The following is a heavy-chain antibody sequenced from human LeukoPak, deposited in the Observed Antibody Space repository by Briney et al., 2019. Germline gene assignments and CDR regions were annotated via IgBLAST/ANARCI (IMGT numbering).Heavy chain of an antibody. CDR2: IYYSGST. Sequence: SETLPLTXTVSGGSISSYYWSWIRQPPGKGLEWIGYIYYSGSTNYNPSLKSRVTISVDTSKNQFSLKLSSVTAADTAVYYCARVSLAVAGPNTLLHFDYWGQGTLVTVSS. D-gene: IGHD6-19*01. V-gene: IGHV4-59*01. CDR3: ARVSLAVAGPNTLLHFDY. CDR1: GGSISSYY. J-gene: IGHJ4*02.